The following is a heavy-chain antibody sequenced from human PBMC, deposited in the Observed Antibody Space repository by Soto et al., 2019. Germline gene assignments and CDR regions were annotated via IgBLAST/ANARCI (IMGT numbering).Heavy chain of an antibody. V-gene: IGHV3-11*04. D-gene: IGHD2-2*01. Sequence: PGGSLRLSCTASGFTFSDYYMNWIRQAPGKGLEWVSYISSSSSTIYYADSVKGRFTISRDNAKNSLYLQMNSLRDEDTAVYYCARETKVPRFGMDVWGQGTTVTVSS. CDR2: ISSSSSTI. CDR1: GFTFSDYY. J-gene: IGHJ6*02. CDR3: ARETKVPRFGMDV.